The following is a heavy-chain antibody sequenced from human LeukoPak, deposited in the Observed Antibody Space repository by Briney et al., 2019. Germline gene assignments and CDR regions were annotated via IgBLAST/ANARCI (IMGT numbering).Heavy chain of an antibody. J-gene: IGHJ5*02. Sequence: GGSLRLSCAASGFTFSSYWMSWVRQAPGKGLEWVANIKQDGSGKYYVDSVKGRFTISRDNAKNSLYLQMNSLRAEDTAVYYCSAREGSRYNRFDPWGQGTLVTVSS. D-gene: IGHD1-26*01. V-gene: IGHV3-7*01. CDR1: GFTFSSYW. CDR3: SAREGSRYNRFDP. CDR2: IKQDGSGK.